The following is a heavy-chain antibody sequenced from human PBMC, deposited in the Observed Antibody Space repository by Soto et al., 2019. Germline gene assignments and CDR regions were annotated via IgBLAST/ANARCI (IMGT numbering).Heavy chain of an antibody. CDR1: GFTFSSYE. V-gene: IGHV3-48*03. CDR2: ISSSGSTI. CDR3: ARDSSGWYGFDP. Sequence: GGSLRLSCAASGFTFSSYEMNWVRQAPGKGLEWVSYISSSGSTIYYADSVKGRFTISRDNAKNSLYLQMNSLRAEDTAVYYCARDSSGWYGFDPWGQGTLVTVS. J-gene: IGHJ5*02. D-gene: IGHD6-19*01.